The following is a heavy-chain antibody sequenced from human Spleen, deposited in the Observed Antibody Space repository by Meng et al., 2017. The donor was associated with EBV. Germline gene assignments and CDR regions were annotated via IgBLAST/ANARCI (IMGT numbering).Heavy chain of an antibody. J-gene: IGHJ2*01. CDR1: GFTFSDYY. CDR3: ASQGRYFDL. Sequence: QVQLVESGGXLVKPGGSXRLSCAASGFTFSDYYMSWIRQAPGKGLEWVSYINSGSSAIYYADSVKGRFSISRDNAKKSLYLQMNSLRAEDTAVYYCASQGRYFDLWGRGTLVTVSS. CDR2: INSGSSAI. V-gene: IGHV3-11*01.